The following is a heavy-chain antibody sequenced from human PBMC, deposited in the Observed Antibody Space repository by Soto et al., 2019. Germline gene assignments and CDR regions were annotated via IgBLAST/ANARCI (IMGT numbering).Heavy chain of an antibody. CDR2: IYHSGST. CDR3: ARGAPLLRYFDWLNNWFDP. CDR1: GGSISSGGYS. Sequence: SETLSLTCAVSGGSISSGGYSWSWVRQPPGKGLEWIGYIYHSGSTYYNPSLKSRVTISVDTSKNQFSLKLSSVTAADTAVYYCARGAPLLRYFDWLNNWFDPWGQGTLVTVSS. J-gene: IGHJ5*02. V-gene: IGHV4-30-2*01. D-gene: IGHD3-9*01.